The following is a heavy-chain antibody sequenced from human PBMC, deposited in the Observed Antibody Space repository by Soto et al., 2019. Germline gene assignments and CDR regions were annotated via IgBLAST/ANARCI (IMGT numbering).Heavy chain of an antibody. Sequence: GASVKVSCKASGGTFSTDTITWVRQAPGQGLEWMGRIIPIIGIINYAQKFQGRVTISADKFTGTAYMELTGLRSDDTAVYYCAGDPDSHYNDSHASSYPWGQGTLVTV. CDR1: GGTFSTDT. D-gene: IGHD4-4*01. V-gene: IGHV1-69*04. J-gene: IGHJ5*02. CDR2: IIPIIGII. CDR3: AGDPDSHYNDSHASSYP.